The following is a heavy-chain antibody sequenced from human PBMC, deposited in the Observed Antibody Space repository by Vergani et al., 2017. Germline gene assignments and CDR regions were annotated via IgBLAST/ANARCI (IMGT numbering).Heavy chain of an antibody. CDR1: GFTFSSYG. CDR2: IWYDGSNK. V-gene: IGHV3-33*06. D-gene: IGHD3-10*01. CDR3: AKDSENYYGSGSHVDY. J-gene: IGHJ4*02. Sequence: VQLVESGGGVVQPGRSLRLSCAASGFTFSSYGMHWVRQAPGKGLEWVAVIWYDGSNKYYADSVKGRFTISRDNSKNTLYLQMNSLRAEDTAVYYCAKDSENYYGSGSHVDYWGQGTLVTVSS.